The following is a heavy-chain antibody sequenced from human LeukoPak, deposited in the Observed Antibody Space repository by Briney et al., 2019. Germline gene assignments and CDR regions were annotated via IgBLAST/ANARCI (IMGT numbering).Heavy chain of an antibody. CDR3: ARLLGGWYMS. D-gene: IGHD6-19*01. J-gene: IGHJ5*02. V-gene: IGHV4-34*01. CDR1: GGSFSGYY. CDR2: INHSGSN. Sequence: PSETLSLTRAVYGGSFSGYYGSWIRQPPGKGLEWIGEINHSGSNNYNPSLKSRVTISVDTSKNQFSLKLSSVTAADTAVYYCARLLGGWYMSWGQGTLVTVSS.